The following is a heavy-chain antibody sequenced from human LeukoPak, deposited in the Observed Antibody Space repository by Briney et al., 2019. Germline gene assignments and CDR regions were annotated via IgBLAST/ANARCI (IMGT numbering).Heavy chain of an antibody. D-gene: IGHD5-24*01. Sequence: GGSVGLSCAASGFSFSTSMMSWVRRAPGQGLEWVSTIVHGAETTYYADSVRGRFTISRDNFKDTLYLQMNSLRAEDTAIYYCTKRDGQSFDYWGQGALVTVSS. J-gene: IGHJ4*02. CDR2: IVHGAETT. V-gene: IGHV3-23*01. CDR1: GFSFSTSM. CDR3: TKRDGQSFDY.